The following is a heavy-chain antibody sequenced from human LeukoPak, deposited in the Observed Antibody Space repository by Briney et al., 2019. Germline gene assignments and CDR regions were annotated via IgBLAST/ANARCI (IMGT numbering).Heavy chain of an antibody. CDR3: ARHTAYSSSWYHYYGMDV. D-gene: IGHD6-13*01. V-gene: IGHV4-39*01. J-gene: IGHJ6*02. CDR1: GGSISISSYY. CDR2: IYYSGST. Sequence: SETLSLTCTVSGGSISISSYYWGWIRQPPGKGLEWIGSIYYSGSTYYNPSLKSRVTISVDTSKNQFSLKLSSVTAADTAVYYCARHTAYSSSWYHYYGMDVWGQGTTVTVSS.